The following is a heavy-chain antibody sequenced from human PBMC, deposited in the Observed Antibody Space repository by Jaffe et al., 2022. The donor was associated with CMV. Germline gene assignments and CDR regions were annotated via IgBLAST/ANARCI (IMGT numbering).Heavy chain of an antibody. J-gene: IGHJ4*02. CDR1: GFTFSSYD. CDR2: ISSSGSNI. Sequence: EVQLVESGGGLVQPGGSLRLSCAASGFTFSSYDMNWVRQAPGKEPEWVSYISSSGSNINYADSVKGRFTISRDDAKNSLYLHMNSLRVEDTAIYYCAKDKRYYLFDYWGQGTLVTVSS. D-gene: IGHD3-10*01. V-gene: IGHV3-48*03. CDR3: AKDKRYYLFDY.